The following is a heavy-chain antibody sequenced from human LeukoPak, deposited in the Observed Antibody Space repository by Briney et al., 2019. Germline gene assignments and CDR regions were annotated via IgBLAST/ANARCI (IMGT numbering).Heavy chain of an antibody. CDR2: IVPHSGGT. J-gene: IGHJ4*02. D-gene: IGHD1-26*01. CDR3: ATLGATSFDY. CDR1: GYTFTDYY. V-gene: IGHV1-2*02. Sequence: ASVKVSCKTSGYTFTDYYIHWVLQAPGHGLEWMGWIVPHSGGTKYAQKFQGRVTMTRDTSISTAYMELSRLRYDDTAVHYCATLGATSFDYWGQGALVTVSS.